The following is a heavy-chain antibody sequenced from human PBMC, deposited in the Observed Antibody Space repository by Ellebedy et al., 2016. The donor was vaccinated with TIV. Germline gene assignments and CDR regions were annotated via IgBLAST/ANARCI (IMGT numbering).Heavy chain of an antibody. CDR2: ISGSGGST. V-gene: IGHV3-23*01. D-gene: IGHD1-7*01. CDR1: GFTFSSYA. Sequence: GGSLRLSXAASGFTFSSYAMSWVRQAPGKGLEWVSAISGSGGSTYYADSVKGRFTISRDNSKNTLYLQMNSLRAEDTAVYYCAKGPLDYNWNYRSFDYWGQGTLVTVSS. CDR3: AKGPLDYNWNYRSFDY. J-gene: IGHJ4*02.